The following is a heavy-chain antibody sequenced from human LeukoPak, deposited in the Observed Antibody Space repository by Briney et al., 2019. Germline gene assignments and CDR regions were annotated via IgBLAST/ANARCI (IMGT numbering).Heavy chain of an antibody. D-gene: IGHD6-19*01. CDR3: ARNAVAGQFDY. J-gene: IGHJ4*02. CDR1: GFTFSSDS. CDR2: ISSSSSYI. V-gene: IGHV3-21*01. Sequence: PGGSLRLSCAASGFTFSSDSMNWVRQAPGTGLEWVSSISSSSSYIYYADSVKGRFTISRDNAKNSLYLQMNSLRAEDTAVYYCARNAVAGQFDYWGQGTLVTVSS.